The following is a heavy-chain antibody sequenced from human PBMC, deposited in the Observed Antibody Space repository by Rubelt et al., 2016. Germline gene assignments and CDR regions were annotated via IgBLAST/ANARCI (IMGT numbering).Heavy chain of an antibody. CDR3: ATAILGPYGMDV. Sequence: QVQLVESGGGVVQPGRSLRLSCAASGFTFSSYAMHWVRQAPGKGLEWVAVISYDGSNKYYADSVKGRFTISRDNAKNTLYLQMNSLRAEDTAVYYCATAILGPYGMDVWGQGTTVTVSS. V-gene: IGHV3-30*04. D-gene: IGHD5-18*01. CDR1: GFTFSSYA. J-gene: IGHJ6*02. CDR2: ISYDGSNK.